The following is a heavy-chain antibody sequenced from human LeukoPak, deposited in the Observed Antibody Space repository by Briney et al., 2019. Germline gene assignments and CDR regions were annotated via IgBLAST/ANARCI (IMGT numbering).Heavy chain of an antibody. CDR2: ISWSSGSI. J-gene: IGHJ4*02. Sequence: GGSLRLSCAASGFTFDDYAMHWVRQAPGKGLEWVSGISWSSGSIGYADSVKGRFTISRDNAKNSLYLQMNSLRAEDMASYYCAVEGPYGDYALGYWGQGTLVTVSS. CDR3: AVEGPYGDYALGY. V-gene: IGHV3-9*03. CDR1: GFTFDDYA. D-gene: IGHD4-17*01.